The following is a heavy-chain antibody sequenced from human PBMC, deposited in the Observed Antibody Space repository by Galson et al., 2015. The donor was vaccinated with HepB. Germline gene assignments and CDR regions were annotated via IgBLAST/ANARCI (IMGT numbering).Heavy chain of an antibody. CDR3: AKSPPHLASSWYYFDC. V-gene: IGHV3-23*01. D-gene: IGHD6-13*01. CDR2: ISGGGTNT. CDR1: AFTFSSYA. J-gene: IGHJ4*02. Sequence: SLRLSCAASAFTFSSYAMTWVRQAPGKGLEWVSTISGGGTNTYYADSVKGRFSISRDNSKNTLYLQMNGLRAEDTAVYYCAKSPPHLASSWYYFDCWGQGTLVTVSS.